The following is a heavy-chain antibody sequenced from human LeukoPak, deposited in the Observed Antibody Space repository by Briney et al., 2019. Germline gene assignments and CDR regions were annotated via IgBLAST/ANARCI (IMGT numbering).Heavy chain of an antibody. V-gene: IGHV1-18*01. D-gene: IGHD3-22*01. Sequence: ASVKVSCKASGYTFTSDGFSWVRQAPGQGLEWMGWISAYTGNTNYAQNLQVRVTMTTDTSTSTAYMELRSLRSDDTAVYYCARVPMDSSGYYPNDAFDIWGQGTMVTVSS. CDR3: ARVPMDSSGYYPNDAFDI. CDR2: ISAYTGNT. CDR1: GYTFTSDG. J-gene: IGHJ3*02.